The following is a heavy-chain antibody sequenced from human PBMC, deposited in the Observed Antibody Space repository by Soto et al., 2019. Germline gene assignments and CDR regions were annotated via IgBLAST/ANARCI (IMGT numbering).Heavy chain of an antibody. CDR1: GFTFSSHW. J-gene: IGHJ4*02. CDR3: ARGDNPEY. V-gene: IGHV3-7*01. Sequence: EVQLVESGGGLVQPGGSLRLSCAASGFTFSSHWMTWVRQAPGKGLEWVANINEDGSEKYYMDSVKGRFTISRDNAKNTRYLQMNSVRAEDTAVFYCARGDNPEYWGQGTLVTVSS. CDR2: INEDGSEK. D-gene: IGHD1-1*01.